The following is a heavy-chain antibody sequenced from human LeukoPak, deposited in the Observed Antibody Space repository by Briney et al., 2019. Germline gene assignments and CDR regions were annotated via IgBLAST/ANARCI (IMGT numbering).Heavy chain of an antibody. J-gene: IGHJ4*02. D-gene: IGHD6-6*01. V-gene: IGHV3-53*01. CDR1: GFTVSNSY. Sequence: GGSLRLSCAASGFTVSNSYMSWVRQAPGKGLEWVSVIYSGGSTNYADSVKGRFTISRDDSKDTVFLQMNSLRAEDTAVYYCARGGAARPPQSHCFDYWGQGTLVTVSS. CDR2: IYSGGST. CDR3: ARGGAARPPQSHCFDY.